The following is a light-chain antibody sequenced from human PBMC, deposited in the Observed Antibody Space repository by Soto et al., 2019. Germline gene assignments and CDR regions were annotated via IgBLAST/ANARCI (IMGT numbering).Light chain of an antibody. CDR1: QGISRW. CDR2: GAS. Sequence: DIQMTQSPSFVSASVGERVTITCRASQGISRWLAWYQQRPGKAPELLIYGASSLQGGVPSRFSGSGSGTDFTLTISSLQPEDFATYYGQHANSFPLPFGQGTRLEIK. CDR3: QHANSFPLP. V-gene: IGKV1-12*01. J-gene: IGKJ5*01.